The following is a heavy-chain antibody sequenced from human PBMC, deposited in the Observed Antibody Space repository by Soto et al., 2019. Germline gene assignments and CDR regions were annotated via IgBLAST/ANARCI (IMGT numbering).Heavy chain of an antibody. J-gene: IGHJ6*02. V-gene: IGHV1-2*02. CDR2: INPSSGGT. D-gene: IGHD5-18*01. Sequence: ASVKVSCKASGYTFITYDINWVRQATGQGLEWMGWINPSSGGTEFAEKFQGRVTVTRDTSIRTVFLELNSLTSDDTGVYFCARDFRTYSHGADVWGQGTAVTVSS. CDR3: ARDFRTYSHGADV. CDR1: GYTFITYD.